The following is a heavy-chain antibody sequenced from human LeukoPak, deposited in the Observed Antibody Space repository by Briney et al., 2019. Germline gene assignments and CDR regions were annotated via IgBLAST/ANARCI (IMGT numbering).Heavy chain of an antibody. CDR2: IYYSGST. D-gene: IGHD2-2*01. CDR3: ARVGSSTNGEIDY. Sequence: SETLSLTCTVSGGSISSHYWSWIRQPPGKGLEWTGYIYYSGSTNYNPSLKSRVTISVDTSKNQFSLKLSSVTAADTAVYYCARVGSSTNGEIDYWGQGTLVTVSS. V-gene: IGHV4-59*11. CDR1: GGSISSHY. J-gene: IGHJ4*02.